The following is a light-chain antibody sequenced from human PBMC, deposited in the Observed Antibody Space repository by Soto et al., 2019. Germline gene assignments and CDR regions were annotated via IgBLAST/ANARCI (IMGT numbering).Light chain of an antibody. V-gene: IGKV3-20*01. CDR1: QSVSSSY. J-gene: IGKJ3*01. CDR3: QQYGSSPRFT. Sequence: EIVLTQSPGTLSLSPGERATLSCRASQSVSSSYLARYQQKPGQAPRLLIYGASSRATGIPDRFSGSGSGTDFTLTISRLEPEDFAVYYCQQYGSSPRFTFGPGRKVDIK. CDR2: GAS.